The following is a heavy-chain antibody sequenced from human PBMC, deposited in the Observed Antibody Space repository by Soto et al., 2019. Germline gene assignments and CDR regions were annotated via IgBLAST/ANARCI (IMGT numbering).Heavy chain of an antibody. CDR2: ISNYDNT. Sequence: GGALRLSCAASGFTVNTVNMNWVRQAPGKGLEWVSSISNYDNTAYADSVKGRFTVSRDNAKNSLFLQMNSLRAEDTAVYYCTLYDALVFDFWGQGALVTVSS. CDR1: GFTVNTVN. V-gene: IGHV3-21*01. CDR3: TLYDALVFDF. D-gene: IGHD2-8*01. J-gene: IGHJ4*02.